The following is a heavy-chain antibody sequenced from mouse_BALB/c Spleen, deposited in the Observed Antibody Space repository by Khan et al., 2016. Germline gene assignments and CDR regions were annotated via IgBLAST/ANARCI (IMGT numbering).Heavy chain of an antibody. CDR1: GYTFTNYG. J-gene: IGHJ1*01. CDR2: INTYTGEP. V-gene: IGHV9-3-1*01. CDR3: ARGKVRRGYFDV. Sequence: QIQLVQSGPELKKPGETVKISCKASGYTFTNYGMNWVKQAPGKGLKWMGWINTYTGEPTYADDFNGRFAFSLETSASTAYLQINNLKNEDTATYFCARGKVRRGYFDVWGAGTTVTVSS. D-gene: IGHD2-14*01.